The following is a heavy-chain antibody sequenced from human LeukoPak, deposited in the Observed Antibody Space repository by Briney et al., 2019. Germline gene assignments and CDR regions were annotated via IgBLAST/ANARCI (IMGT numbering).Heavy chain of an antibody. Sequence: PVASVKVSCKASGYTFTDSYMHWVRQAPGQGLEWMGWINPNSGGTNYAQKFRGRVTMTRDTSITTAYMDLNSLRAEDTAVYYCARSGPRGDFPPYYMDVWGKGTTVTVSS. CDR3: ARSGPRGDFPPYYMDV. CDR2: INPNSGGT. D-gene: IGHD3-10*01. CDR1: GYTFTDSY. J-gene: IGHJ6*03. V-gene: IGHV1-2*02.